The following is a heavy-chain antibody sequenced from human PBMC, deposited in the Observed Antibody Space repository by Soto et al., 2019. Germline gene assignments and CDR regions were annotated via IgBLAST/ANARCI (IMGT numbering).Heavy chain of an antibody. D-gene: IGHD3-16*01. CDR2: ISSSSSYI. CDR3: ARDIWGRAATDAFDI. Sequence: GGSLRLSCAASGFTFSSYSMNWVRQAPGKGLEWVSSISSSSSYIYYADSVKGRFTISRDNAKNSLYLQMNSLRAEDTAVYYCARDIWGRAATDAFDIWGQGTMVTVSS. J-gene: IGHJ3*02. CDR1: GFTFSSYS. V-gene: IGHV3-21*01.